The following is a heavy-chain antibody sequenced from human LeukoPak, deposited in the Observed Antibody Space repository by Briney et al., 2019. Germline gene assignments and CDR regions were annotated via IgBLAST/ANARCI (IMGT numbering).Heavy chain of an antibody. CDR3: ARDQGGYSTDFDF. CDR1: GFTFSSYA. CDR2: INGGGTRT. D-gene: IGHD5-12*01. V-gene: IGHV3-23*01. Sequence: GGSLRLSCAASGFTFSSYAMSWVRQAPGKGLEWVSTINGGGTRTYYAVSVNGRFIISRDNSMNTLYPQMNGLRAEDTAVYYCARDQGGYSTDFDFWGQGTLVTVSS. J-gene: IGHJ4*02.